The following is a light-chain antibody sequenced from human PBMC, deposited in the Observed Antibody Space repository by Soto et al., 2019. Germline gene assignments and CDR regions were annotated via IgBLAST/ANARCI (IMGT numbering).Light chain of an antibody. Sequence: EIVMTQSPATLSVSPGERATLSCRASQSVSSNLAWYQQKPGQAPRLLIYGASTRATGIPAMFSGSGSGTEFTLTISSLQSEDIAVCDWQHYNDWPPSAFGQVTKVDLK. CDR3: QHYNDWPPSA. V-gene: IGKV3-15*01. CDR1: QSVSSN. CDR2: GAS. J-gene: IGKJ1*01.